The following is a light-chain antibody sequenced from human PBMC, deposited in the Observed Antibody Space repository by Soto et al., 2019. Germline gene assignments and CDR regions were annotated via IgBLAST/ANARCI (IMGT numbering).Light chain of an antibody. CDR1: QGISNW. Sequence: DIQMTQSPSSVSASVGDRVTITCLASQGISNWLAWYQQKPGKAPKLLIYTASSLQSGVPARFSGSGSGTDFTLTISRLQPEDLATYYCQQVNSIPLTFGGGTKVEI. J-gene: IGKJ4*01. CDR3: QQVNSIPLT. CDR2: TAS. V-gene: IGKV1D-12*01.